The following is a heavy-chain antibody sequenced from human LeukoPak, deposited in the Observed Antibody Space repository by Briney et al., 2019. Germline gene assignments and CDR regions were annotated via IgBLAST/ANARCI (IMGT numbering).Heavy chain of an antibody. J-gene: IGHJ4*02. Sequence: GGSLRLACAASGFTFSSYAMSWVRQAPGKGLEWVSVISGSGGSTYYADSVKGRFTISRDNSKNTMYLQMNSLRAEDTAVYYCAKSRNFGYEDWGQGTLVTVSS. V-gene: IGHV3-23*01. CDR2: ISGSGGST. D-gene: IGHD3-22*01. CDR3: AKSRNFGYED. CDR1: GFTFSSYA.